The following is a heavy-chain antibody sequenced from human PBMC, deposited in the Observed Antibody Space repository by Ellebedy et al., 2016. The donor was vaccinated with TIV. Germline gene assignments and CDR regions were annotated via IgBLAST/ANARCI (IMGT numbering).Heavy chain of an antibody. Sequence: MPSETLSLSCTLSGGPICHYYWRWIRQPPGKGLEWIGYTYYSGSPNYNPSLESRVTISVDTSKNQFSLKLRSVTAADTAVYYCARERRGNSAGMDVWGKGTTVTVSS. CDR1: GGPICHYY. CDR2: TYYSGSP. D-gene: IGHD4-23*01. V-gene: IGHV4-59*01. J-gene: IGHJ6*04. CDR3: ARERRGNSAGMDV.